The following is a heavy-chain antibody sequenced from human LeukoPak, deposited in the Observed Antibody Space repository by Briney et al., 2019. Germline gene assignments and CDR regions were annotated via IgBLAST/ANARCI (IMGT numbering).Heavy chain of an antibody. D-gene: IGHD2-21*02. CDR3: ARVLAVVTAMPDY. CDR1: GFTFSSYS. Sequence: GGSLRLSCAAPGFTFSSYSMNWVRQAPGKGLEWVSYISSSSSTIYYADSVKGRFTISRDNAKNSLYLQMNSLRAEDTAVYYCARVLAVVTAMPDYWGQGTLVTVSS. J-gene: IGHJ4*02. V-gene: IGHV3-48*04. CDR2: ISSSSSTI.